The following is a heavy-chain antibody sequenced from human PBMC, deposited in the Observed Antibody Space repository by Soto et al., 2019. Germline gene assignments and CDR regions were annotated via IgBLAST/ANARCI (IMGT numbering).Heavy chain of an antibody. D-gene: IGHD5-18*01. CDR2: IYYSGST. V-gene: IGHV4-39*01. CDR3: SCIFSGGYGYGFYYYGMDV. CDR1: GGSISSSSYY. Sequence: SETLSLTCTVSGGSISSSSYYWGWIRQPPGKGLEWIGSIYYSGSTYYNPSLKSRVTISVDTSKSQFSLKLSSVTAADTAVYYCSCIFSGGYGYGFYYYGMDVWGQGTTVTVSS. J-gene: IGHJ6*02.